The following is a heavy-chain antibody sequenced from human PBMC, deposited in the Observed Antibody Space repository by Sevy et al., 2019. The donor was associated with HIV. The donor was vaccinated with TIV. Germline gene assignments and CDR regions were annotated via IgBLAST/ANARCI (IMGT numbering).Heavy chain of an antibody. CDR3: ATERWGFFDSITRYLLPYFDS. CDR1: GFSFFNAW. CDR2: SRSETDGGTT. Sequence: GGSLRLSCSASGFSFFNAWMSWVRQAPGKGLEWIGRSRSETDGGTTEYTASVKGRFSISRDDSKDTLYLQMNSLKTEDTAVYYCATERWGFFDSITRYLLPYFDSWGQGTLVTVSS. D-gene: IGHD3-10*01. V-gene: IGHV3-15*01. J-gene: IGHJ4*02.